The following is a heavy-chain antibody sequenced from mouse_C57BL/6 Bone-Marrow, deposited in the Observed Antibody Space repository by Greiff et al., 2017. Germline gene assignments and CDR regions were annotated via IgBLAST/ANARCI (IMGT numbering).Heavy chain of an antibody. J-gene: IGHJ1*03. D-gene: IGHD1-1*02. Sequence: EVQLQQSVAELVRPGASVKLSCTASGFNINNTYMHWVKQRPEQGLEWIGRIYPANGNTKSAPKFQGKATLTADTSSNTASLQRRRLNTEDTDIYSCARDRVYGGYWYFDVWGTGTTVTVSS. CDR3: ARDRVYGGYWYFDV. CDR2: IYPANGNT. CDR1: GFNINNTY. V-gene: IGHV14-3*01.